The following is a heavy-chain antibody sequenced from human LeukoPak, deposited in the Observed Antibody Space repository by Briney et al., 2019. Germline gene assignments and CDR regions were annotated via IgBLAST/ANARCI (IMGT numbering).Heavy chain of an antibody. J-gene: IGHJ5*02. CDR2: ISGDGGST. CDR1: GFIFDDYA. V-gene: IGHV3-43*02. Sequence: GGSLRLSCAASGFIFDDYAMHWVRQAPGKGLEWVSLISGDGGSTYYADSVKGRFNITRDNSKNSLYLQVNSLRTEDTALYYCAKDKGGRYYRGWYYPWVQGTLATVSS. CDR3: AKDKGGRYYRGWYYP. D-gene: IGHD1-26*01.